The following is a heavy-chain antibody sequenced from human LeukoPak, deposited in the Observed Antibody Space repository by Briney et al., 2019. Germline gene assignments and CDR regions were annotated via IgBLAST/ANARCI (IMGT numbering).Heavy chain of an antibody. J-gene: IGHJ3*02. CDR3: ARAAVGNTVWAFDI. Sequence: PSETLSLTCTVSGGSMSSGDYYYTWIRQPPGKGLEWLGRVYASGSTNYNPSLKSRVTMSVDTSKKQFSLNLSSVTAADTAVYYCARAAVGNTVWAFDIWGQGTMAVVSS. CDR1: GGSMSSGDYY. CDR2: VYASGST. D-gene: IGHD3-16*01. V-gene: IGHV4-61*08.